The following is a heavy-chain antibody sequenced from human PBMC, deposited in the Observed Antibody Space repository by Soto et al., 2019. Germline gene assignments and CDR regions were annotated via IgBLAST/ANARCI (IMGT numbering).Heavy chain of an antibody. D-gene: IGHD3-10*01. CDR2: INPNSGTT. CDR3: ARVPRGVYYGMDV. CDR1: GYTFTDYY. Sequence: QVQLVQSGAEVKKPGASVKVSCKASGYTFTDYYMHWVRQAPGQRLEWMGWINPNSGTTNYAQKVQGWVTMTRDTSITTVYMEVSRLRSDDTAVYYCARVPRGVYYGMDVWGQVTTVTVSS. J-gene: IGHJ6*02. V-gene: IGHV1-2*04.